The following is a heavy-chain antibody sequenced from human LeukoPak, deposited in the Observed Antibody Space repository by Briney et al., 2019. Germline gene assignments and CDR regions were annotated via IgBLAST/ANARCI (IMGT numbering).Heavy chain of an antibody. Sequence: GGSLRLSCAASGFTFSSYWMSWVRQAPGKGLEWVANIKQDGSEKYYVDSVKGRFTISRDNAKNSLYLQMNSLRAEDTAVYYCASHGGTYYDLWEKGNWFDPWGQGTLVTVSS. CDR1: GFTFSSYW. CDR2: IKQDGSEK. J-gene: IGHJ5*02. V-gene: IGHV3-7*01. CDR3: ASHGGTYYDLWEKGNWFDP. D-gene: IGHD3-3*01.